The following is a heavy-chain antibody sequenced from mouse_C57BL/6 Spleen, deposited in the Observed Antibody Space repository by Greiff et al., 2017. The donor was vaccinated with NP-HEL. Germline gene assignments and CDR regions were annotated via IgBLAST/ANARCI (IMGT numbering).Heavy chain of an antibody. J-gene: IGHJ2*01. CDR1: GYAFSSYW. CDR2: IYPGDGDT. D-gene: IGHD1-1*01. V-gene: IGHV1-80*01. CDR3: AAGPYYYGSSYSGYFDY. Sequence: QVQLKQSGAELVKPGASVKISCKASGYAFSSYWMNWVKQRPGKGLEWIGQIYPGDGDTNYNGKFKGKATLTADKSSSTAYMQLSSLTSEDSAVYFCAAGPYYYGSSYSGYFDYWGQGTTLTVPS.